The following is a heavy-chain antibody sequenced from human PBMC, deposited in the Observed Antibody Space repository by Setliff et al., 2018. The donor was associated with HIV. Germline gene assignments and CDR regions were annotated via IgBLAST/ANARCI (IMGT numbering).Heavy chain of an antibody. Sequence: SETLSLTCAVYGGSFSGYSWNWIRQSPGKGLEWIGEINFSGGTNYNPSLKSRVTISVDTSKNQLSLTLTSVTAADTAVYYCASEAWTSYRSSSGYYYYYMDVWGKGTTVTVSS. V-gene: IGHV4-34*01. CDR2: INFSGGT. J-gene: IGHJ6*03. CDR3: ASEAWTSYRSSSGYYYYYMDV. D-gene: IGHD6-6*01. CDR1: GGSFSGYS.